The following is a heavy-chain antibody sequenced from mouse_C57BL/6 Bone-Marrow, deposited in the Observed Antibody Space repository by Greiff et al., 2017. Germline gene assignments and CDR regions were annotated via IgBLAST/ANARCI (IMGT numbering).Heavy chain of an antibody. V-gene: IGHV1-55*01. J-gene: IGHJ1*03. CDR1: GYSFTSYW. D-gene: IGHD2-12*01. CDR3: ARACDSDYWDIDV. CDR2: VYPGSGST. Sequence: QVQLKESGAELVKPGASVKMSCKASGYSFTSYWITWVKQRHGQGLEWIGDVYPGSGSTNYNEQFKSKATLTVDTSSCTPYMQLSSLTSEDSAVYNCARACDSDYWDIDVWGTGTAVTVAA.